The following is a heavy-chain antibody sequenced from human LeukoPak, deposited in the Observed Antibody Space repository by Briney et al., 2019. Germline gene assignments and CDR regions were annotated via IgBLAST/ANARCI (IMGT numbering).Heavy chain of an antibody. CDR2: IYHSGST. Sequence: SETLSLTCAVSGGSISSSNWWSWVRQPPGKGLEWIGEIYHSGSTNYYPSLKSRVTISVDKSKNQFSLKLSSVTAADTAVYYCARAPGYSGYGFFDYWGQGTLVTVSS. J-gene: IGHJ4*02. V-gene: IGHV4-4*02. CDR1: GGSISSSNW. D-gene: IGHD5-12*01. CDR3: ARAPGYSGYGFFDY.